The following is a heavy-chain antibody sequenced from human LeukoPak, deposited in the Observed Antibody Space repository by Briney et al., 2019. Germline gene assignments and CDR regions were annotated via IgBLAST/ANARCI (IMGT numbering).Heavy chain of an antibody. J-gene: IGHJ4*02. CDR2: IYHSGTT. D-gene: IGHD4-11*01. CDR3: ARAVDYRNYFDY. CDR1: GDSMTRGGYY. V-gene: IGHV4-31*03. Sequence: PSETLSLACTVSGDSMTRGGYYWSWVRQHPGKGLEWVGFIYHSGTTFYNPSLESRATISVDTSQSQFSLKLTSVTAADTAVYYCARAVDYRNYFDYWGQGALVTVSS.